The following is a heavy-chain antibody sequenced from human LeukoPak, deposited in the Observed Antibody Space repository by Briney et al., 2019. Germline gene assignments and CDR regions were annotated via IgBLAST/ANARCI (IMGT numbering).Heavy chain of an antibody. V-gene: IGHV1-69*06. CDR3: ARDLHYSSGSFRVSSLVI. CDR1: GGTFSSYA. CDR2: IIPIFGTA. D-gene: IGHD3-10*01. J-gene: IGHJ4*02. Sequence: GSSVKVSCKASGGTFSSYAISWVRQAPGQGLEWMGRIIPIFGTANYAQKFQGRVTITADKSTSTAYMELSSLRSEDTAVYYCARDLHYSSGSFRVSSLVIWGQGTLVTVSS.